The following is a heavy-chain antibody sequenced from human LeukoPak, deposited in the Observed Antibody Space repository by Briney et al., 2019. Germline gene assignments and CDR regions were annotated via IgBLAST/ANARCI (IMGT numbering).Heavy chain of an antibody. Sequence: GGSLRLSCAASGFAFNSYAMNWVRQAPGKGLEWVSAISETGVSAYYADPVKGRFTISRDNSKKTLFLHMNSLRAEDTAVYFCAGGYRSGWYAIEYWGQGTLVTVSP. CDR2: ISETGVSA. V-gene: IGHV3-23*01. CDR3: AGGYRSGWYAIEY. D-gene: IGHD6-19*01. CDR1: GFAFNSYA. J-gene: IGHJ4*02.